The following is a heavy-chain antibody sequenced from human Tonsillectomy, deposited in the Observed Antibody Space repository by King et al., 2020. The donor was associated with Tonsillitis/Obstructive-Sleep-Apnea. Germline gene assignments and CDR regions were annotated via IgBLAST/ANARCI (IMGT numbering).Heavy chain of an antibody. Sequence: QLQESGPGLVKPSETLSLTCTVSNGSISSSSYFWGWIRQPPGKGLECIGDIYYIWSTFYKPSPKSRVTISVDTSKNQFSLKLSSVTAADTAVYYCARHGGATVLSHFDYWGQGTLVTVSS. CDR1: NGSISSSSYF. D-gene: IGHD2-21*01. J-gene: IGHJ4*02. CDR3: ARHGGATVLSHFDY. CDR2: IYYIWST. V-gene: IGHV4-39*01.